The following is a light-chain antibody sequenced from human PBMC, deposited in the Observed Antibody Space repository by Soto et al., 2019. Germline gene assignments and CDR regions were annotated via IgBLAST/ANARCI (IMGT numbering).Light chain of an antibody. V-gene: IGLV2-8*01. CDR1: SSDVGGYNY. CDR3: SSFAGGGNPVL. CDR2: EFT. J-gene: IGLJ2*01. Sequence: QSALTQPASASGSLGQSVTISCTGTSSDVGGYNYVSWHQQHPGKAPKLMIYEFTKRPSGVPARFSGSKSGNTASLSVSGLQAEDEADYYCSSFAGGGNPVLFGGGTKLTVL.